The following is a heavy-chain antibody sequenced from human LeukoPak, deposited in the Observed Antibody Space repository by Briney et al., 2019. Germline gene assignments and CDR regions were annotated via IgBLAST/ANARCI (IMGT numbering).Heavy chain of an antibody. Sequence: GGSLRLSCAASGFTFSSYNMNWVRQAPGKGLEWVSSISSSSSYIYYADSVKGRFTIPRDNAKNSLYLQMNSLRAEDTAVYFCAREGPGIAPPLDYWGQGNLVTVSS. V-gene: IGHV3-21*01. J-gene: IGHJ4*02. D-gene: IGHD6-6*01. CDR1: GFTFSSYN. CDR3: AREGPGIAPPLDY. CDR2: ISSSSSYI.